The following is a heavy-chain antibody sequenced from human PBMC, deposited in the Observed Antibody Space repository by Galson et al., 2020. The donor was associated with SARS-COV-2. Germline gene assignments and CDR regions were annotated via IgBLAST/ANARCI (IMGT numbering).Heavy chain of an antibody. V-gene: IGHV5-51*01. D-gene: IGHD6-13*01. J-gene: IGHJ5*02. CDR3: ARRGAADGTWWFDP. CDR1: GYSFTSYY. Sequence: GESLKISCKTSGYSFTSYYIGWVRQMSGKGLEWMGIIHPSDSHIRSSPSFQGQVTMSVDKSISTAYLQWSSLNVSDTAMYYCARRGAADGTWWFDPWGQGTLVTVSS. CDR2: IHPSDSHI.